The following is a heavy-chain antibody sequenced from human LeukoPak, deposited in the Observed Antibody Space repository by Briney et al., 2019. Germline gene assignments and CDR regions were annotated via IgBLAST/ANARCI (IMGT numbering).Heavy chain of an antibody. CDR3: VREDSYSIFNWFTP. CDR1: GGSIIDFGYY. D-gene: IGHD4-11*01. V-gene: IGHV4-39*01. CDR2: IYFNMST. Sequence: PSETLSLTCTVSGGSIIDFGYYWVWIRQSPGKGLEWIGSIYFNMSTDYSPSLKRRLTMSLDTSKRQSSLKLSSATAADTAVYCCVREDSYSIFNWFTPGGQGTLVIVSS. J-gene: IGHJ5*02.